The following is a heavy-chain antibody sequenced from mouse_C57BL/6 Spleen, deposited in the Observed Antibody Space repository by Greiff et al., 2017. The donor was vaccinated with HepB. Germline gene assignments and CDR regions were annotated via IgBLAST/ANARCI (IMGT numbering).Heavy chain of an antibody. CDR1: GYSFTDYN. J-gene: IGHJ1*03. CDR2: INPNYGTT. CDR3: ANYDYDVGYFDV. D-gene: IGHD2-4*01. Sequence: EVKLQESGPELVKPGASVKISCKASGYSFTDYNMNWVKQSNGKSLEWIGVINPNYGTTSYNQKFKGKATLTVDQSSSTAYMQLNSLTSEDSAVYYCANYDYDVGYFDVWGTGTTVTVSS. V-gene: IGHV1-39*01.